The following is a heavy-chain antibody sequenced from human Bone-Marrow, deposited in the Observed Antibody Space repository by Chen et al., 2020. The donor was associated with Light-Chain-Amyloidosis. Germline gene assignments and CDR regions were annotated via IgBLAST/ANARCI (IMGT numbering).Heavy chain of an antibody. J-gene: IGHJ4*02. D-gene: IGHD2-8*02. CDR1: GGSFSGYY. Sequence: QVQLQQWGAGLLKPSETLSLTCSVSGGSFSGYYWTWIRQPPGKGLEWVGEINRFGSINYSPSLNGRATFSVDTSKSQFSLRLTSVTAADTALYYCARAGRENFIDHWGQGTLVTVSS. CDR2: INRFGSI. V-gene: IGHV4-34*01. CDR3: ARAGRENFIDH.